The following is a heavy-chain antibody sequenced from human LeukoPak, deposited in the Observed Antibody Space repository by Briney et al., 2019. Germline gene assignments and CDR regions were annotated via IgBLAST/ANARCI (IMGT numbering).Heavy chain of an antibody. Sequence: GGSLRLSCAASGFTFSSYSMNWVRQAPGKGLEWVSYISSSSSTIYYADSVKGRFTISRDNAKNSLYLQMNSLRAEDTAVYYCARDGYCSGGSCYHDAFDIRGQGTMVTVSS. CDR2: ISSSSSTI. V-gene: IGHV3-48*01. D-gene: IGHD2-15*01. CDR3: ARDGYCSGGSCYHDAFDI. J-gene: IGHJ3*02. CDR1: GFTFSSYS.